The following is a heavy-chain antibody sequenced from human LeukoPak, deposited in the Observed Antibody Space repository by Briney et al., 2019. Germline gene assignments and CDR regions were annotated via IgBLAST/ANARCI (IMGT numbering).Heavy chain of an antibody. CDR3: ARDAGTWGYGYNFDC. J-gene: IGHJ4*02. D-gene: IGHD1-1*01. CDR1: GFTFSSYG. Sequence: GGSLRLSCATSGFTFSSYGMHWVRQAPGKGLEWVAVMSFDGSNTHYADSVKGRFTVSRDNSKNTLYLQMTSLRADDTAVYYCARDAGTWGYGYNFDCWGQGTLVTVSS. V-gene: IGHV3-30*03. CDR2: MSFDGSNT.